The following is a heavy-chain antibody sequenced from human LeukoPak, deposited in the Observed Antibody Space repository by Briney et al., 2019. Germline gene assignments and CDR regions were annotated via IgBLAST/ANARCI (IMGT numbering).Heavy chain of an antibody. CDR3: AKDPPHVSWLFDY. CDR2: LRARGGGA. Sequence: GGSLRLSCAASTSTFPTYAMNWVRQAPGKRLECVATLRARGGGAIYADSVKGRFTISRDSSKNTLYLQMNSLRAEDTAVYYCAKDPPHVSWLFDYWGQGTLVTVSS. J-gene: IGHJ4*02. V-gene: IGHV3-23*01. D-gene: IGHD3-16*01. CDR1: TSTFPTYA.